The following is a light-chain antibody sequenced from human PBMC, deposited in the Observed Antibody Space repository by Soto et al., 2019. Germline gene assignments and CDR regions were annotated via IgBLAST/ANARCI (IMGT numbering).Light chain of an antibody. Sequence: EIHMTQSPSTLSASIGDRVTITCRASQTINNWLAWYQQKPGKAPNLLIYHASNLETGVPSRFSGSAFGTEFTLTISSLQPDDFATYYCQHYNSYPWTFGQGTKVDI. CDR3: QHYNSYPWT. V-gene: IGKV1-5*01. CDR2: HAS. J-gene: IGKJ1*01. CDR1: QTINNW.